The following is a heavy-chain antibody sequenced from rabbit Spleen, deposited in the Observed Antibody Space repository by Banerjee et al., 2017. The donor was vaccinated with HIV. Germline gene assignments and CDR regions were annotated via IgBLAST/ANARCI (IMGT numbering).Heavy chain of an antibody. Sequence: QSLEESGGGLVQPEGSLTLTCKASGFSFSSSDYICWVRQAPGKGLQWIACINAVTGKAVYATWAKGRFTFSKTSSTTVTLQMTSLTAADTATYFCARDLPGVIGWNFGLWGPGTLVTVS. CDR1: GFSFSSSDY. J-gene: IGHJ4*01. CDR3: ARDLPGVIGWNFGL. D-gene: IGHD1-1*01. V-gene: IGHV1S40*01. CDR2: INAVTGKA.